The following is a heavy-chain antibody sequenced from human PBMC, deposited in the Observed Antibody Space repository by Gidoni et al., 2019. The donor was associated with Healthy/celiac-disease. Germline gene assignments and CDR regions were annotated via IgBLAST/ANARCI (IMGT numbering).Heavy chain of an antibody. D-gene: IGHD3-22*01. CDR3: AKDGPPYYYDSSGYTDY. J-gene: IGHJ4*02. CDR1: GFTFSSYA. V-gene: IGHV3-23*01. Sequence: EVQLLESGGGLVQRGGSLRLSCAASGFTFSSYAMSWVLQAPGKGLEWVSAISGSGGSTYYADSVKGRFTISRDNSKNTLYLQMNSLRAEDTAVYYCAKDGPPYYYDSSGYTDYWGQGTLVTVSS. CDR2: ISGSGGST.